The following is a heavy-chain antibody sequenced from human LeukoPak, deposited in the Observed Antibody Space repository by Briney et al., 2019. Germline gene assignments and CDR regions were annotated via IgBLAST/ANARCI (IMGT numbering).Heavy chain of an antibody. CDR1: GYTFTSYY. CDR3: ARTKNSYTDINTAWFDP. D-gene: IGHD2-15*01. CDR2: INPSGGST. V-gene: IGHV1-46*01. J-gene: IGHJ5*02. Sequence: GASVKVSCKASGYTFTSYYMHWVRQAPGQGLEWMGIINPSGGSTSYAQKFQGRVTMTRDTSTSTVYMELSSLRSEDTAVYYCARTKNSYTDINTAWFDPWGQGTLVTVSS.